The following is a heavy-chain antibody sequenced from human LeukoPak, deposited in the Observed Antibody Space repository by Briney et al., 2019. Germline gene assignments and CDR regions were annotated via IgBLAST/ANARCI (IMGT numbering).Heavy chain of an antibody. Sequence: ETLSLTCTVSGGSISSYYWSWIRQPPGKGLEWIGYIYYSGSTNYNPSLKSRVTISVDTSKNQFSLKMRSVTAADTAVFYCARRFCGGDCYTNWFDHWGQGTLVTASS. D-gene: IGHD2-21*02. CDR3: ARRFCGGDCYTNWFDH. CDR1: GGSISSYY. J-gene: IGHJ5*02. CDR2: IYYSGST. V-gene: IGHV4-59*12.